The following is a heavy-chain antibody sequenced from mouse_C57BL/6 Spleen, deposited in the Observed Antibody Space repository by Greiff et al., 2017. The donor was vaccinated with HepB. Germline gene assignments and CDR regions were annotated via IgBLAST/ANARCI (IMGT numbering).Heavy chain of an antibody. Sequence: QVQLQQPGAELVKPGASVKMSCKASGYTFTSYWITWVKQRPGQGLEWIGDIYPGSGSTNYNEKFKSKATLTVDTSSSTAYMQLSSLTSEDSAVYYCARGGYYGSSWFAYWGQGTLVTVSA. CDR1: GYTFTSYW. J-gene: IGHJ3*01. D-gene: IGHD1-1*01. V-gene: IGHV1-55*01. CDR3: ARGGYYGSSWFAY. CDR2: IYPGSGST.